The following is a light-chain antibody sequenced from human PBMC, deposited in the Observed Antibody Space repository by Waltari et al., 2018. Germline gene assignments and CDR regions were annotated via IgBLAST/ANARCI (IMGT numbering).Light chain of an antibody. CDR1: QSVNYF. J-gene: IGKJ4*01. CDR3: QQRTNWPLT. CDR2: DAS. V-gene: IGKV3-11*01. Sequence: EIVLTQPPATLSLSPGERATLSCRASQSVNYFLAWFQQKPGQAPRLLIYDASNRATGIPARFSGSGSGTDFTLTISSLEPEYFAVYYCQQRTNWPLTFGGGTKVEIK.